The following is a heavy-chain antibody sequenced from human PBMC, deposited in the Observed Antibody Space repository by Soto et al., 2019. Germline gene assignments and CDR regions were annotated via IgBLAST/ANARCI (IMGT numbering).Heavy chain of an antibody. CDR1: GYTFTTYS. D-gene: IGHD3-10*01. Sequence: QVQLVQSGAEVQKPGASVKLSCKASGYTFTTYSMHWVRQAPGQSLEWLGWINTGNGDTRYPQKFQGRVTVTRDTXXXXXXXXXXXLXXXXXAXYYCARDRVGNDYWGQGTQVTVSS. CDR2: INTGNGDT. CDR3: ARDRVGNDY. V-gene: IGHV1-3*04. J-gene: IGHJ4*02.